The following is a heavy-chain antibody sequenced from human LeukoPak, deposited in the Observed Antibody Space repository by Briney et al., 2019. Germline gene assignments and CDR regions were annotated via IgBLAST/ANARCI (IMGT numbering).Heavy chain of an antibody. CDR3: AKDFGVRYCSGGSCYEDFDY. CDR2: ISHDAKST. Sequence: GGSLRLSCATSGFTFSSYGMHWVRQVPGKGLEWVTVISHDAKSTYHVDSVKGRFTISRDNSKNTLYLQMNSLRAEDTAVYYCAKDFGVRYCSGGSCYEDFDYWGQGTLVTVSS. V-gene: IGHV3-30*18. J-gene: IGHJ4*02. D-gene: IGHD2-15*01. CDR1: GFTFSSYG.